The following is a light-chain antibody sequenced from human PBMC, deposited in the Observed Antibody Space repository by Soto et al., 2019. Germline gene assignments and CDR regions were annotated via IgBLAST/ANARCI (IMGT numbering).Light chain of an antibody. Sequence: EIMMTQSPATLSVSPGERATLSCRASQRVSNNVAWYQQKPGQAPRLLIYYASTRATGIPARFSGSGSGTEFTLTISSLQSEDFALYYCQQYNNWPPITFGQGTRLEIK. CDR2: YAS. V-gene: IGKV3-15*01. CDR3: QQYNNWPPIT. J-gene: IGKJ5*01. CDR1: QRVSNN.